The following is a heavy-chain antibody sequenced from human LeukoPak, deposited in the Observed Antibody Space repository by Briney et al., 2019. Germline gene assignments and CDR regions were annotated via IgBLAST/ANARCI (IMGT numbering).Heavy chain of an antibody. J-gene: IGHJ5*02. CDR3: ARGPVYISLRFLEWLPGGPTNWFDP. CDR2: INHSGST. D-gene: IGHD3-3*01. V-gene: IGHV4-34*01. Sequence: PSETLSLTCAVYGGSFSGYYWSWIRQPPGKGLEWIGEINHSGSTNYNPSLKSRVTISVDTSKNQFSLKLSSVTAADTAVYYCARGPVYISLRFLEWLPGGPTNWFDPWGQGTLVTVSS. CDR1: GGSFSGYY.